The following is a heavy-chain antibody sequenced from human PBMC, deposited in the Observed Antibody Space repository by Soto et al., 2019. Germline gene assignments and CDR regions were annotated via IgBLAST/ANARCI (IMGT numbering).Heavy chain of an antibody. V-gene: IGHV4-59*01. CDR1: GGSISSYY. Sequence: PSETLSLTCTVSGGSISSYYWSWIRQPPGKGLEWIGYIYYSGSTNYNPSLKSRVTISVDTSKNQFSLKLSSVTAADTAVYYCARARLAPKPDFDYWGQGTLVTVSS. J-gene: IGHJ4*02. CDR3: ARARLAPKPDFDY. CDR2: IYYSGST.